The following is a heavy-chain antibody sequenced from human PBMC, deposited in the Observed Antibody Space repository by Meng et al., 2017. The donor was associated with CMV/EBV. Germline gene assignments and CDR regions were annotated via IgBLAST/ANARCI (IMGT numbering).Heavy chain of an antibody. CDR3: ARDLGAAADPNWFDP. J-gene: IGHJ5*02. D-gene: IGHD6-13*01. Sequence: VSGGSISSYYWSWIRQPAGKGLEWIGRIYTSGSTNYSPSLKSRVTMSVDTSKNQFSLKLSSVTAADTAVYYCARDLGAAADPNWFDPWGQGTLVTVSS. CDR2: IYTSGST. CDR1: GGSISSYY. V-gene: IGHV4-4*07.